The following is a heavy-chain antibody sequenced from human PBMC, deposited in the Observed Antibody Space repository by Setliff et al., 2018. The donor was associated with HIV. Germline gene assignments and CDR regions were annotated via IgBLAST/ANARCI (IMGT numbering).Heavy chain of an antibody. Sequence: SETPALTCRVSGGYVSDSSYYWGWIRQAPGKGLEWIGSMYYTESPYYNPSFINRVTISIDTSKNQFSLSLRSVTAANSAVYYCARQGFVPLGVHQFDSWGQGTLVTVPQ. J-gene: IGHJ4*02. CDR3: ARQGFVPLGVHQFDS. V-gene: IGHV4-39*01. CDR2: MYYTESP. CDR1: GGYVSDSSYY. D-gene: IGHD3-16*01.